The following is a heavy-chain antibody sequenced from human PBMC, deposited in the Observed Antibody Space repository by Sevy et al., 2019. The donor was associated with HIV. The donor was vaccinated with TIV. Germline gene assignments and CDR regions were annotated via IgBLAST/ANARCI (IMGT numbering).Heavy chain of an antibody. Sequence: GGSLRLSCAVSGFTFDNYVMNWVRQAPGKGLEWVSSISSTGSNRYYADSVKGRFTISRANAKNSLYLDMNSLRADAVDVYYCARVVSVAVGIDYWGQGTPVTVSS. D-gene: IGHD6-19*01. CDR3: ARVVSVAVGIDY. CDR1: GFTFDNYV. J-gene: IGHJ4*02. V-gene: IGHV3-21*01. CDR2: ISSTGSNR.